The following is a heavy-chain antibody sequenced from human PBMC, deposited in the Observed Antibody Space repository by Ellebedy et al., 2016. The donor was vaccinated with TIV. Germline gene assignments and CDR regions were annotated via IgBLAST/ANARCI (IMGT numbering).Heavy chain of an antibody. CDR3: ARGYRGSGYFDL. V-gene: IGHV4-34*01. D-gene: IGHD1-14*01. CDR1: GGSFNVYY. CDR2: INHSGIN. Sequence: MPSETLSLTCAVHGGSFNVYYWTWIRQSPGKGLEWLGEINHSGINNYNPSLKSRVTVSADTSKKQFSLKLTSVTAADTAVYYCARGYRGSGYFDLWGRGTLVTVSS. J-gene: IGHJ2*01.